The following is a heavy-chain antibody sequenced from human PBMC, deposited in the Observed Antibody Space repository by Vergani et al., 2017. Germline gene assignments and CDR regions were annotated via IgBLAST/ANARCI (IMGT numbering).Heavy chain of an antibody. V-gene: IGHV2-5*02. CDR1: GFSLSTSGVG. Sequence: QITLKESGPTLVKPTQTLTLTCTFSGFSLSTSGVGMGWIRQPPGKALGGRALIYWDDDKRYSPSLKSRLTITKDTSKNQVVLTMTNMDPVDTATYYCAHRQHLERRSGSSFDYWGQGTLVTVSS. J-gene: IGHJ4*02. CDR3: AHRQHLERRSGSSFDY. D-gene: IGHD6-13*01. CDR2: IYWDDDK.